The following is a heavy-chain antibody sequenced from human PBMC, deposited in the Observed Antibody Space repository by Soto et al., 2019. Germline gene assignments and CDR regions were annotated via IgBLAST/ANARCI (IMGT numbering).Heavy chain of an antibody. V-gene: IGHV3-33*01. D-gene: IGHD2-2*01. J-gene: IGHJ6*02. CDR1: GFTFSSSG. CDR3: ARLYCSSTSCHNYYYYGMDV. CDR2: IWYDGSNK. Sequence: QVQLVESGGGVVQPGRSLRLSCAASGFTFSSSGMHWVRQAPGKGLEWVAVIWYDGSNKYYADSVKGRFTSSRDNSKNTLYLQMNSLRAEDTAVYYCARLYCSSTSCHNYYYYGMDVWGQGTTVTVSS.